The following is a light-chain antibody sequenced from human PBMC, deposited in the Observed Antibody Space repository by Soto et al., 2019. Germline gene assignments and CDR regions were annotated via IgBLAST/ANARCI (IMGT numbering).Light chain of an antibody. J-gene: IGLJ1*01. CDR2: RNN. Sequence: QSVLTQPPSASGTPGQRVTISCSGSSSNIGSNYVYWYQQLPGTAPKLLIYRNNQRPSGVPDRVSGSKSGTSASLAISGLXXXXXXDYYCAAWDDSLSGSYVFGTGTKLTVL. CDR1: SSNIGSNY. CDR3: AAWDDSLSGSYV. V-gene: IGLV1-47*01.